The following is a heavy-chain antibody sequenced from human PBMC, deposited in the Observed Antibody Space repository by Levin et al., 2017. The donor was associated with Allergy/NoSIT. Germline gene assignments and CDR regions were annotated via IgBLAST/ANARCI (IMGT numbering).Heavy chain of an antibody. Sequence: ASVKVSCAASGFSFSTYAMSWVRQAPGKGLEWVSAMSGSDDGTYYADSVKGRFTISRDNSKNTLYLQMNSLRAEDTAVYYCAKGSQGSCFGDKCYTLDLWGQGALVTVSS. CDR3: AKGSQGSCFGDKCYTLDL. CDR1: GFSFSTYA. J-gene: IGHJ4*02. CDR2: MSGSDDGT. D-gene: IGHD2-15*01. V-gene: IGHV3-23*01.